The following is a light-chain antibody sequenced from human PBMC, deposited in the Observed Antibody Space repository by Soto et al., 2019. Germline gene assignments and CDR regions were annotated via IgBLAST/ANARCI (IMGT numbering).Light chain of an antibody. CDR1: QSLSGW. J-gene: IGKJ4*01. V-gene: IGKV1-5*03. CDR2: MAS. Sequence: DIQMTQSPSTLSASVGDRVTITCRASQSLSGWLAWYQQKSGKAPKLLISMASTLQSGVPSRFSGTGSGTEFTLTISSLQPDDFATYYCQQYHSYPLTFGGGTKVGIK. CDR3: QQYHSYPLT.